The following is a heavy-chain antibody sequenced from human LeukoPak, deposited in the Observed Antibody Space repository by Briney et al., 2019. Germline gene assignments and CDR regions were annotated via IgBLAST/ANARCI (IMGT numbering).Heavy chain of an antibody. CDR3: TRGLAISTSGWYDTFDY. D-gene: IGHD6-19*01. Sequence: PGGSLRLSCAASGFTFRDSAMYWVRQAPGKGLEYVSVISTDGSRIYYADSVKGRFTISRDNSKNTLYLQTGSLRAEDMAVYYCTRGLAISTSGWYDTFDYWGQGALVTVSS. V-gene: IGHV3-64*02. CDR2: ISTDGSRI. J-gene: IGHJ4*02. CDR1: GFTFRDSA.